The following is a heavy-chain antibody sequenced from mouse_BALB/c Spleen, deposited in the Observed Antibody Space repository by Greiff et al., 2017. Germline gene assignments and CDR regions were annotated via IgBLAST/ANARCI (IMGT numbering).Heavy chain of an antibody. CDR1: GFTFSSYT. V-gene: IGHV5-9*03. J-gene: IGHJ1*01. Sequence: EVKVVESGGGLVKPGGSLKLSCAASGFTFSSYTMSWVRQTPEKRLEWVATISSGGGNTYYPDSVKGRFTISRDNAKNNLYLQMSSLRSEDTALYYCARLGGNHWYFDVWGAGTTVTVSS. CDR2: ISSGGGNT. D-gene: IGHD1-1*02. CDR3: ARLGGNHWYFDV.